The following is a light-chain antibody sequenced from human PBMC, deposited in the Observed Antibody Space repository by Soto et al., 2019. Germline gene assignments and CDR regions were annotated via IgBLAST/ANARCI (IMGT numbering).Light chain of an antibody. Sequence: QSALTQPASVSESPGQSITISCTGTSSDVGGYDYVSWYQQHPGKAPKLKIYDVSNRPSGVSNRFSGSKSGNTASLTISGLQAEDEADYYCISYTRSSTVVFGGGTKLTVL. CDR1: SSDVGGYDY. V-gene: IGLV2-14*01. CDR2: DVS. CDR3: ISYTRSSTVV. J-gene: IGLJ2*01.